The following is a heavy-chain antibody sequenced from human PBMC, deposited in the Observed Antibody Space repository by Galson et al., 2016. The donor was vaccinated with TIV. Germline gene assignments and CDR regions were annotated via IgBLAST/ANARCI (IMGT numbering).Heavy chain of an antibody. CDR1: GFNFDNYA. CDR3: ARDTASVYGRGSLLDS. Sequence: SLRLSCAATGFNFDNYAIHWVRQAPGKGLEWVAVISHDENNKYYSDSVKGRFTTSRENYKSTTYLQMNLLKTEDTAVYYCARDTASVYGRGSLLDSWGQGTLVTVSS. D-gene: IGHD3-10*01. V-gene: IGHV3-30-3*01. J-gene: IGHJ5*01. CDR2: ISHDENNK.